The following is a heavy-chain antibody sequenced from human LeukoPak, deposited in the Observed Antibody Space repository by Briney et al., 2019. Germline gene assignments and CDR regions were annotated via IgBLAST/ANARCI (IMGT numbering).Heavy chain of an antibody. D-gene: IGHD6-25*01. V-gene: IGHV3-23*01. CDR1: GFIFSSYA. Sequence: QPGGSLRLSCAASGFIFSSYAMSWVRQVPGKGLEWVSGISGSGGSTYYADSLKGRFTISRDNSKNTLYLQMNSLGADDTALYYCATDSSPSGTLKYYFDNWGQGTLVTVSS. CDR2: ISGSGGST. CDR3: ATDSSPSGTLKYYFDN. J-gene: IGHJ4*02.